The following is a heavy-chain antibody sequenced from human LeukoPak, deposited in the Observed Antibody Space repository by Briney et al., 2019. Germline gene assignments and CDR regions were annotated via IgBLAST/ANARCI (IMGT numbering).Heavy chain of an antibody. CDR3: ARAGIVGATGSDY. D-gene: IGHD1-26*01. CDR2: IIPIFGTA. Sequence: SVKVSCKASGGTFSSYAISWVRQAPGQGLEWMGGIIPIFGTANYAQKFQGRATITTDESTSTAYMELSSLRSEDTAVYYCARAGIVGATGSDYWGQGTLVTVSS. V-gene: IGHV1-69*05. CDR1: GGTFSSYA. J-gene: IGHJ4*02.